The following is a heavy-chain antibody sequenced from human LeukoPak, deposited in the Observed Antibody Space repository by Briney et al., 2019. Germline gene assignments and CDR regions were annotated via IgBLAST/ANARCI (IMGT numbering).Heavy chain of an antibody. D-gene: IGHD3-22*01. V-gene: IGHV1-69-2*01. J-gene: IGHJ4*02. CDR2: VDPEDGET. Sequence: GATVKISCKASGYRFSDYYINWTQQAPGKGLEWMGLVDPEDGETMYAGKFQGRVTITADTSIDTTYMELSGLRSEDTAIYYCATLDHFDRSGPSYWGQGTRVAVSS. CDR3: ATLDHFDRSGPSY. CDR1: GYRFSDYY.